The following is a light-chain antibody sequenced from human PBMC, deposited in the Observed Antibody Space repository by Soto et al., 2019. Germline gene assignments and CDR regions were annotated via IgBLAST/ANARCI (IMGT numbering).Light chain of an antibody. J-gene: IGLJ1*01. CDR1: SSDVGSGNV. Sequence: QSVLTQPASVSGSPGQSITISCTGTSSDVGSGNVVSWYQHYPGRAPQLMIYEGFKRPSGVSSRFSGCKSGNTASLTISGLQAGDEAEYHCCSHAGSDTYVFGSGTKLTVL. V-gene: IGLV2-23*01. CDR3: CSHAGSDTYV. CDR2: EGF.